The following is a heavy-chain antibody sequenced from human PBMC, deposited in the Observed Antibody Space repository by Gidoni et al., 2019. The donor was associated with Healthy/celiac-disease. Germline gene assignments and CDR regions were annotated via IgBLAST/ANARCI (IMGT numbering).Heavy chain of an antibody. D-gene: IGHD2-15*01. V-gene: IGHV3-30*07. CDR3: ARNIKSPGPSGGYFDY. J-gene: IGHJ4*02. Sequence: DSVKGRFTISRDNSKNWLYLQMNTLRAEDTAVYYCARNIKSPGPSGGYFDYWGQGTLVTVSS.